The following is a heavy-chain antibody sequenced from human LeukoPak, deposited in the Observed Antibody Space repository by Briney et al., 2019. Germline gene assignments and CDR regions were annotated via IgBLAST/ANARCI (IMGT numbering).Heavy chain of an antibody. V-gene: IGHV3-23*01. CDR1: GFTFSNYA. D-gene: IGHD1-26*01. J-gene: IGHJ4*02. Sequence: GGSLRLSCAASGFTFSNYAMSWVRQAPGKGLEWVSTITGGGGSTYYADSVKGRLTISRDDFKNTLYLQMSSLRDEVTAVYYCTTYSRSLDYWGQGTLVTVSS. CDR3: TTYSRSLDY. CDR2: ITGGGGST.